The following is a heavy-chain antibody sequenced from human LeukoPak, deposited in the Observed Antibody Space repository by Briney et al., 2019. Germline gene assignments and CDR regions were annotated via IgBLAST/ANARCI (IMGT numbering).Heavy chain of an antibody. J-gene: IGHJ4*02. D-gene: IGHD3-9*01. V-gene: IGHV3-20*04. CDR3: AREGDILTGYYPFDY. CDR1: GFTFDDYG. CDR2: INWNGGST. Sequence: GGSLRLSCAASGFTFDDYGMSWVRHAPGKGLEWVSGINWNGGSTGYADSVKGRFTISRDNAKNSLYLQMNSLRAEDTALYYCAREGDILTGYYPFDYWGQGTLVTVSS.